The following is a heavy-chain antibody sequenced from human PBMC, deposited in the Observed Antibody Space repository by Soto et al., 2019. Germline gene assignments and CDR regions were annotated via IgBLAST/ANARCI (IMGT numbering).Heavy chain of an antibody. V-gene: IGHV1-69*13. CDR3: ASGRRYFDWLPRDYYGMDV. D-gene: IGHD3-9*01. J-gene: IGHJ6*02. Sequence: SVKVSCKASGGTFSSYAISWVRQAPGQGLEWMGGIIPIFGTANYAQKFQGRVTITADESTSTAYMELSSLRSEDTAVYYCASGRRYFDWLPRDYYGMDVWGQGTTVTVSS. CDR2: IIPIFGTA. CDR1: GGTFSSYA.